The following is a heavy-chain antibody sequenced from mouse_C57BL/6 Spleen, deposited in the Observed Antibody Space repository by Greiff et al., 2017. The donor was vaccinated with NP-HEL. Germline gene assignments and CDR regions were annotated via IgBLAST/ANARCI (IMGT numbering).Heavy chain of an antibody. V-gene: IGHV1-52*01. CDR2: IDPSDSET. D-gene: IGHD2-3*01. J-gene: IGHJ2*01. CDR3: ARGLYDGYYY. Sequence: VQLQQSGAELVRPGSSVKLSCKASGYTFTSYWMHWVKQRPIQGLEWIGNIDPSDSETHYNQKFKDKATLTVDKSSSTAYMQLSSLTSEDSAVYYCARGLYDGYYYWGQGTTLTVSS. CDR1: GYTFTSYW.